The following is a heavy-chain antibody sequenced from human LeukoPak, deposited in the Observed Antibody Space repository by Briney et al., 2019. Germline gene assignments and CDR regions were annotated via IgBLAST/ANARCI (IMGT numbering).Heavy chain of an antibody. D-gene: IGHD2-15*01. Sequence: SETLSLTCAVYGGFFSGYYWSWIRQPPGKGLEWIGEINHSGSTNYNPSLKSRVTISVDTSKNQFSLKLSSVTAADTAVYYCARTRYCSGGSCFYFDYWGQGTLVTVSS. CDR2: INHSGST. V-gene: IGHV4-34*01. CDR3: ARTRYCSGGSCFYFDY. J-gene: IGHJ4*02. CDR1: GGFFSGYY.